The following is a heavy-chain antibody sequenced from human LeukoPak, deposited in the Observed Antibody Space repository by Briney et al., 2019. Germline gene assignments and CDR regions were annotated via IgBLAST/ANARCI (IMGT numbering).Heavy chain of an antibody. Sequence: PGGSLRLSCAASGFTFSSYAMSWVRQAPGKGLEWVSAISGSGGSTYYADSVKGRFTISRDNSKNTLYLRMNSLRAEDTAVYYCAKDQHRYSSGFGYWGQGTLVTVSS. D-gene: IGHD6-19*01. V-gene: IGHV3-23*01. CDR1: GFTFSSYA. CDR3: AKDQHRYSSGFGY. J-gene: IGHJ4*02. CDR2: ISGSGGST.